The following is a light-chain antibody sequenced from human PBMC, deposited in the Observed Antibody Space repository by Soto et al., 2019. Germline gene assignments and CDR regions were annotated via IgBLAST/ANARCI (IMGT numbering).Light chain of an antibody. J-gene: IGLJ1*01. V-gene: IGLV2-14*01. Sequence: QSALTQPASVSGSPGQSITISCTGTSSDVGGYNYVSWYQQHPGKAPKLMIYEVSNRPSGVSNRFSGSKSGNTASLTISWHQAEDEADYYCSSYTSSSTPYVFGTGTKVTVL. CDR2: EVS. CDR1: SSDVGGYNY. CDR3: SSYTSSSTPYV.